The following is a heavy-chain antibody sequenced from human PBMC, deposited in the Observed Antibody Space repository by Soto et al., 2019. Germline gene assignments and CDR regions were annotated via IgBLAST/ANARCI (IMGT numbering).Heavy chain of an antibody. CDR1: GGTFSTSA. D-gene: IGHD5-12*01. V-gene: IGHV1-69*12. CDR2: IIPIFGTA. CDR3: ACDEDRVRLGGNDCYAADV. Sequence: QVQLVQSGAEVMQPGSSVRVSCKTSGGTFSTSAISWVRQAPGQGLEWMGGIIPIFGTADYAQKFQGRVTSTADESTATACMELSSLSAEDTAVYFGACDEDRVRLGGNDCYAADVWGQGTTVTVSS. J-gene: IGHJ6*02.